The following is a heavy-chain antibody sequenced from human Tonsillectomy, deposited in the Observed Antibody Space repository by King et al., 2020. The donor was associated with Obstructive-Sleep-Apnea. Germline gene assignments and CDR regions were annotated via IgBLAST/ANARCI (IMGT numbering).Heavy chain of an antibody. CDR2: ISGSAINT. D-gene: IGHD3-10*01. J-gene: IGHJ4*02. CDR3: AKEKVARFGELLYPLFDY. Sequence: QLVQSGGGLVQPGGSLRLSCAASGFTFSSYAMNWVRQAPGKGLEWVSVISGSAINTFYADSVDGRFTISRDNSKNTLYLQMNSLRAEDTAVYYCAKEKVARFGELLYPLFDYWDQGSVVTVSS. V-gene: IGHV3-23*04. CDR1: GFTFSSYA.